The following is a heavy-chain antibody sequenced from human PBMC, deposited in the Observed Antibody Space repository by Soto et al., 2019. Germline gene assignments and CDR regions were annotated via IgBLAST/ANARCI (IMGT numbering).Heavy chain of an antibody. Sequence: GGSLRLSCAASGFTVSSYHMSWVRQAPGKGLEWVANIKQDGSEKYYVDSVKGRFTISRDNAKNSLYLQMNSLRAEDTAVYYCARDPYGTSDYWGQGTLVTVSS. J-gene: IGHJ4*02. CDR1: GFTVSSYH. CDR3: ARDPYGTSDY. V-gene: IGHV3-7*01. D-gene: IGHD1-1*01. CDR2: IKQDGSEK.